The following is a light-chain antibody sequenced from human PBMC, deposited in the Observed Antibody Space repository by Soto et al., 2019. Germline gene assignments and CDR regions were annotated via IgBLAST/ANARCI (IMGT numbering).Light chain of an antibody. CDR2: AAS. Sequence: DIQMTQSPSSLSASVGDRVTITCRASQSISSYLNWYQQKPGKVPKLLIYAASSLQSGVPSRFSGGGSGTDFTLTISSLLPEDFATYYCQQSYNTPITFGQGTRLEI. CDR3: QQSYNTPIT. J-gene: IGKJ5*01. CDR1: QSISSY. V-gene: IGKV1-39*01.